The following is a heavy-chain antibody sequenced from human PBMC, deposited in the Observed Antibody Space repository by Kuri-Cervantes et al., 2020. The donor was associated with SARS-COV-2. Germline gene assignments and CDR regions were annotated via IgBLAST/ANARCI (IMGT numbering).Heavy chain of an antibody. D-gene: IGHD5-12*01. J-gene: IGHJ4*02. CDR1: GFTFSDYY. Sequence: GGSLKISCASSGFTFSDYYMSWIRQAPGKGLEWVSYISSSSSYTNYADSVKGRFTISRDNAKNTLYLQMNSLRAEDTAVYYCAKIFHYYSGYEGNYFDYWGQGTLVTVSS. CDR3: AKIFHYYSGYEGNYFDY. CDR2: ISSSSSYT. V-gene: IGHV3-11*03.